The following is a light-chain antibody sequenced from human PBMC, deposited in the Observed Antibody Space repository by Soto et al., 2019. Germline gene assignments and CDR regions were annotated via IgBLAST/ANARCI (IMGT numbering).Light chain of an antibody. V-gene: IGKV1-5*03. CDR3: QQYNGP. CDR1: RYIGNW. CDR2: KAS. Sequence: DIQLTQCPCVLSASIGDIVSSTCRASRYIGNWLAWYQQKPGKAPNLLIYKASNVESGVPSRFSGSGPGTDFTLTISSLQPDGFPTYFCQQYNGPFGQGTRLEIK. J-gene: IGKJ5*01.